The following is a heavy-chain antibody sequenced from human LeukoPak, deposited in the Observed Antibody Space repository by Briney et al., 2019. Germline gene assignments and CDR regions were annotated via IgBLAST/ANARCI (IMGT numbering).Heavy chain of an antibody. CDR3: ARDSIAAAGTDAFDI. V-gene: IGHV3-21*01. J-gene: IGHJ3*02. CDR1: GFTFSSYS. CDR2: ISSSSSYI. Sequence: GGSLRLSCAASGFTFSSYSMNWVRQVPGKGLEWVSSISSSSSYIYYADSVKGRFTISRDNAKNSLYLQMNSLRAEDTAVYYCARDSIAAAGTDAFDIWGQGTMVTVSS. D-gene: IGHD6-13*01.